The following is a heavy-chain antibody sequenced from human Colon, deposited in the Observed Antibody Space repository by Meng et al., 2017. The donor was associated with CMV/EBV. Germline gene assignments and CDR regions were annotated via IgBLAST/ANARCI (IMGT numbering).Heavy chain of an antibody. CDR1: GGSISSSSYY. Sequence: ESLKISCTVSGGSISSSSYYWGWIRQPPGKGLEWIGSIYYSGTTYYNPSLKSRVTISVDTSKNQFSLKLSSVTAADTAVYYCAREQANYYGSGWYNWFDPWGQGTLVTVSS. CDR3: AREQANYYGSGWYNWFDP. J-gene: IGHJ5*02. D-gene: IGHD3-10*01. V-gene: IGHV4-39*07. CDR2: IYYSGTT.